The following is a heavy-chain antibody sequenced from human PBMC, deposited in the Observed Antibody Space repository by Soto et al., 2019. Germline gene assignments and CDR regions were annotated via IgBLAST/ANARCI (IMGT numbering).Heavy chain of an antibody. CDR2: IYYSGST. CDR3: ARRSPIVVVPAATGKTMDNYYGMDV. Sequence: QLQLQESGPGLVKPSETLSLTCTVSGGSISSSSYYWGWIRQPPGKGLEWIGSIYYSGSTYYNPSLKSRVTISVDTSKNQFSLKLSSVTAADTAVYYCARRSPIVVVPAATGKTMDNYYGMDVWGQGTTVTVSS. V-gene: IGHV4-39*01. D-gene: IGHD2-2*01. CDR1: GGSISSSSYY. J-gene: IGHJ6*02.